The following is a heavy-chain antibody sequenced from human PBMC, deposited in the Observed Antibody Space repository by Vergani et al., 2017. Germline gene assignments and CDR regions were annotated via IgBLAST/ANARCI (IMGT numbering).Heavy chain of an antibody. V-gene: IGHV4-39*01. D-gene: IGHD5-12*01. CDR3: ARPYSGYGLGEY. Sequence: QLQLQESGPGLVKPSETLSLTCIVSGGSISRSRYFWGWVRQPPGKGLEWIGTIYYSGSTYYNPSLKSRVTISVDTSKNQLSLKLTSLTAADTAVYYCARPYSGYGLGEYWGQGTLVAVSS. J-gene: IGHJ4*02. CDR1: GGSISRSRYF. CDR2: IYYSGST.